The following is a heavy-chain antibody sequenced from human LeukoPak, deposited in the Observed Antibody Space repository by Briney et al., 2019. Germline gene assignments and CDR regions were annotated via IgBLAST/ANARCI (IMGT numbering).Heavy chain of an antibody. Sequence: PSETLSLTCAVYGGSFSGYYWSWIRQPPGKGLEWIGGINHSGSTNYNPSLKSRVTISVDTSKNQFSLKLSSVTTADTAVYYCARRSNTQGGHKGGFDYWRQGTLVTVSS. CDR3: ARRSNTQGGHKGGFDY. CDR1: GGSFSGYY. D-gene: IGHD2/OR15-2a*01. CDR2: INHSGST. J-gene: IGHJ4*02. V-gene: IGHV4-34*01.